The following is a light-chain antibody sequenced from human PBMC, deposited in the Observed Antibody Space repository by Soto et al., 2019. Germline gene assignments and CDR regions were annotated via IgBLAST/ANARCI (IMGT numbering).Light chain of an antibody. Sequence: DIQMSQTPSSLSASVGDRVTITCQASQDISNYLNWYQQKPGKAPKLLIYDASNLKTGVPSRFSGSGSGTHFTFTISSLQPEDIATYYCQHYENLPLTFGGGTNVEIK. CDR1: QDISNY. V-gene: IGKV1-33*01. CDR3: QHYENLPLT. J-gene: IGKJ4*01. CDR2: DAS.